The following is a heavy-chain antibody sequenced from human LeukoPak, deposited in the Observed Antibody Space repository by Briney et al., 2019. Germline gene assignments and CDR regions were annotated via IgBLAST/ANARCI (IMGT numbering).Heavy chain of an antibody. CDR1: GFTFSTYW. CDR2: INVDGSDA. Sequence: PGGSLRLSCAASGFTFSTYWMHWVRQAPGKGLVWVSHINVDGSDATYADSVKGRFTISRHNAKNTLYLHMNSLRAEDTAVYYCARATRIYSSGWYYSFDYWGQGTLVTVSS. V-gene: IGHV3-74*01. CDR3: ARATRIYSSGWYYSFDY. J-gene: IGHJ4*02. D-gene: IGHD6-19*01.